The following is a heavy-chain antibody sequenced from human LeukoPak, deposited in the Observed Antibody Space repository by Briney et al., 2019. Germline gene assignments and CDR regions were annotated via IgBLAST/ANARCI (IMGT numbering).Heavy chain of an antibody. CDR3: ATTPNFGSGYPRYFFDY. D-gene: IGHD3-22*01. J-gene: IGHJ4*02. CDR2: FYFTAST. V-gene: IGHV4-30-2*01. Sequence: SETLSLTCTVSGGSISSDDHSWSWIRQPPGKGLEWIGHFYFTASTYYNPSLKTRVVISVDRSRNQFSLRLSSVTAADTAVYFCATTPNFGSGYPRYFFDYWGQGILVTVSS. CDR1: GGSISSDDHS.